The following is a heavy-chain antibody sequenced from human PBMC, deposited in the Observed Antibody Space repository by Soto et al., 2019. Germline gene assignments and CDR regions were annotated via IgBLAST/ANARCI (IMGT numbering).Heavy chain of an antibody. J-gene: IGHJ6*03. CDR1: GYTFTSYG. Sequence: GASVKVSCKASGYTFTSYGISWVRQAPGQGLEWMGWISAYNGNTNYAQKLQGRVTMTTDTSTSTAYMELRSLRSDDTAVYYCARDDPVRVVAAADYYYYYMDVWGKGTTVTVSS. CDR2: ISAYNGNT. CDR3: ARDDPVRVVAAADYYYYYMDV. D-gene: IGHD2-15*01. V-gene: IGHV1-18*01.